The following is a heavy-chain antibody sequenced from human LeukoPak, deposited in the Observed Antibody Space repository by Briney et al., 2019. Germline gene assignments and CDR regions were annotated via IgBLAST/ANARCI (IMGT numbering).Heavy chain of an antibody. Sequence: ASVKVSCKASGYTFTGYYMHWVRQAPGQGLEWMGRINPNSGGTNYAQKFQGRVTMTRDTSISTAYMELSRLRSDDTAVYYCARVYDSSGYYLHYFDYWGQGTLVTVSS. D-gene: IGHD3-22*01. CDR2: INPNSGGT. V-gene: IGHV1-2*06. CDR1: GYTFTGYY. J-gene: IGHJ4*02. CDR3: ARVYDSSGYYLHYFDY.